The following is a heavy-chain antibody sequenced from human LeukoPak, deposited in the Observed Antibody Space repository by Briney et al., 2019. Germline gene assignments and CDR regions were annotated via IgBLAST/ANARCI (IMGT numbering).Heavy chain of an antibody. Sequence: ASVKVSCKASGYTLTGYYMHWVRQAPGQGLEWMGWINPNSGGTNYAQKFQGRVTMTRDTSISTAYMELSSLRSDDTAVYYCARVGGYDFWSGHHGYYFDYWGQGTLVTVSS. CDR1: GYTLTGYY. D-gene: IGHD3-3*01. V-gene: IGHV1-2*02. CDR2: INPNSGGT. J-gene: IGHJ4*02. CDR3: ARVGGYDFWSGHHGYYFDY.